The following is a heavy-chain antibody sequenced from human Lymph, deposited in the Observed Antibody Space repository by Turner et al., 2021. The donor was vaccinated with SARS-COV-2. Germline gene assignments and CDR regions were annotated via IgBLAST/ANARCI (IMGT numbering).Heavy chain of an antibody. V-gene: IGHV4-59*08. CDR3: ARGFDY. Sequence: QLQLQESGPGLVTPSETLSLTCTVSGGSISSYYWSWIRQPPGKGLEWIGYIYYSGSTNYNPSLKSRVTISVDTSKNQFSLRLSSVTAADTAVYYCARGFDYWGQGTLVTVSS. J-gene: IGHJ4*02. CDR2: IYYSGST. CDR1: GGSISSYY.